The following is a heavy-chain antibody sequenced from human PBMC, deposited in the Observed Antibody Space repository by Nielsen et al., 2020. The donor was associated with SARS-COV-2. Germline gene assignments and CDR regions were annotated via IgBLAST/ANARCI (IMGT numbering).Heavy chain of an antibody. CDR2: INHSGST. Sequence: SETLSLTCAVYGGSFSGYYWNWIRQPPGKGLEWIGEINHSGSTNYNPSLKSRVTISVDTSKNQFSLKLSSVTAADTAVYYCARHFQYSYYYYYYMDVWGKGTTVTVSS. CDR1: GGSFSGYY. D-gene: IGHD2/OR15-2a*01. J-gene: IGHJ6*03. CDR3: ARHFQYSYYYYYYMDV. V-gene: IGHV4-34*01.